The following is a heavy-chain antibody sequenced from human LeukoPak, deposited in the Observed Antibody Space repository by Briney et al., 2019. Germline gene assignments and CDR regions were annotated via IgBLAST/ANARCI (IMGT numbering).Heavy chain of an antibody. CDR1: GYTFYENH. CDR3: ARDYYYGSGTYYNVFDY. J-gene: IGHJ4*02. CDR2: ISVYNGHT. Sequence: ASVKVSCKASGYTFYENHIHWVRQAPGQGPEWMGWISVYNGHTNYAQTLQGRVTMTTDTSTTTAYMELRSLRSDDTAVYYCARDYYYGSGTYYNVFDYWGQGTLVTVSS. D-gene: IGHD3-10*01. V-gene: IGHV1-18*04.